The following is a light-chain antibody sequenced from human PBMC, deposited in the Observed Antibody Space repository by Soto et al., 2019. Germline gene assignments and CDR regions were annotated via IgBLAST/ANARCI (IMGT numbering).Light chain of an antibody. CDR1: SSDVGSYNL. CDR2: EVS. Sequence: QSALTQPASVSGSPGQSITISCTGTSSDVGSYNLVSWYQQQPGKAPKLMIYEVSKRPSGVSNRFSGSKSGNTASLTISGLQAEYEADYYCCSYAGSSTFVFGGGTKLTVL. V-gene: IGLV2-23*02. J-gene: IGLJ2*01. CDR3: CSYAGSSTFV.